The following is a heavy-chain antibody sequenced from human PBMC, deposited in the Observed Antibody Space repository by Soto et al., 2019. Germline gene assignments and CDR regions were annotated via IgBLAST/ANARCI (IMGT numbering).Heavy chain of an antibody. Sequence: SGPTLVNPTQTLTLTCTFSGFSLDSRGKCVGWIRQSPGKALEWLTLIDWEDDEYYTPSLMTRLTISKDTSKNQVVLTMTNMNTVDRATYYCARMKAGSSGPFDSWGPGVLVIVSS. D-gene: IGHD6-19*01. CDR3: ARMKAGSSGPFDS. V-gene: IGHV2-70*13. J-gene: IGHJ4*02. CDR1: GFSLDSRGKC. CDR2: IDWEDDE.